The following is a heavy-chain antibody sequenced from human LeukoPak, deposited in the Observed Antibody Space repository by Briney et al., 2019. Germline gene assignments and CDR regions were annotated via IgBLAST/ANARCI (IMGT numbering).Heavy chain of an antibody. CDR3: ARGDYETHGYQTR. CDR1: GYIFTSYV. D-gene: IGHD3-22*01. V-gene: IGHV7-4-1*02. J-gene: IGHJ4*02. CDR2: INTNTGNP. Sequence: ASVKVSCTASGYIFTSYVLHWVRQAPGQGLEWMGWINTNTGNPTYAQGFTGRFVFSLDTSVSTVYLQISSLKADDTAMYYCARGDYETHGYQTRWGQGTLVTVSS.